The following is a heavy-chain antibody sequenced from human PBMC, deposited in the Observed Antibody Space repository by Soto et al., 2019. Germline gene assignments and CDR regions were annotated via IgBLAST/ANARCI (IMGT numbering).Heavy chain of an antibody. J-gene: IGHJ4*02. Sequence: QVQLVESGGGVVQPGRSLRLTCAASGIPFSASGMHWVRQVPGKGLEWVAMIWSDGSQKHYADSVKGRFTISRDNSKNMVYLQRDRLRVEDMAGYYCGREKGTTSLDRWGQGNVVTVSS. D-gene: IGHD2-2*01. CDR3: GREKGTTSLDR. V-gene: IGHV3-33*01. CDR2: IWSDGSQK. CDR1: GIPFSASG.